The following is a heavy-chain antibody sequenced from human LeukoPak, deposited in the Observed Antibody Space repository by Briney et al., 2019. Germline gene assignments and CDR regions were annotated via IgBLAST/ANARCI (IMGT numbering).Heavy chain of an antibody. D-gene: IGHD6-6*01. V-gene: IGHV1-2*02. Sequence: LRASVKVSCKASGYTFTGYYMHWVRQAPGQGLEWMGWINPNSGGTNYAQKFQGRVTMTRDTSISTAYMELSRLRSDDTAVYYCASRPSIAARPDYHYMDVWGKGTTVTVSS. CDR3: ASRPSIAARPDYHYMDV. J-gene: IGHJ6*03. CDR2: INPNSGGT. CDR1: GYTFTGYY.